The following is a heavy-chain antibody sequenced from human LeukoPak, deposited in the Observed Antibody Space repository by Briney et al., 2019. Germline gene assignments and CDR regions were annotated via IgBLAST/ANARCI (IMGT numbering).Heavy chain of an antibody. CDR2: ISSSGSTI. D-gene: IGHD2-2*01. J-gene: IGHJ6*03. Sequence: GGSLRLSCAASGFTFSDYYMSWIRQAPGKGLEWVSYISSSGSTIFYADSVKGRFTISRDNAKNSLYLQMNSLRAEDTAVYYCARDGEDIVVVPAAIGSSYYYYYYYMDVWGKGTTVTISS. V-gene: IGHV3-11*04. CDR1: GFTFSDYY. CDR3: ARDGEDIVVVPAAIGSSYYYYYYYMDV.